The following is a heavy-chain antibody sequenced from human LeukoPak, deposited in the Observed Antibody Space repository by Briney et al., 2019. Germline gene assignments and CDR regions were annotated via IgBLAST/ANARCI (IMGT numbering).Heavy chain of an antibody. CDR3: AKDDEAIDVLRGFFDI. CDR2: ISGSGGRT. CDR1: GFTFSSYA. D-gene: IGHD2-21*01. J-gene: IGHJ3*02. Sequence: GGSVRLSCAASGFTFSSYAMSWVRQAPGKGLEWVSAISGSGGRTYYADSVKGRFTISRDNSKNTLYLQTNSLRAEDTAVYYCAKDDEAIDVLRGFFDIWGQGTMVTVSS. V-gene: IGHV3-23*01.